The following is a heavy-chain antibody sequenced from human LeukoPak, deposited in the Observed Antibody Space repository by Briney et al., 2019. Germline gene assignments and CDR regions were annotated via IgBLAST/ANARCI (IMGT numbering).Heavy chain of an antibody. Sequence: ASVKVSCKVSGYTFTSYVMHWVRQAPGQRLEWMGWINAGNGNTKYSQKFQGRVTITRDTSASLAYIRLSSLRSEDTAVYYCARGVGYCSGGSCYHIKFDYWGQGTLVTVSS. CDR3: ARGVGYCSGGSCYHIKFDY. V-gene: IGHV1-3*01. CDR1: GYTFTSYV. J-gene: IGHJ4*02. CDR2: INAGNGNT. D-gene: IGHD2-15*01.